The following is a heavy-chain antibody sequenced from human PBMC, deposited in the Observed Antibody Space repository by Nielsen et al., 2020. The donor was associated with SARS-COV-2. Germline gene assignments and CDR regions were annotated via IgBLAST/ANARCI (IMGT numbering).Heavy chain of an antibody. CDR1: GFTFSSYS. D-gene: IGHD3-3*01. V-gene: IGHV3-21*01. CDR2: ISSSSSYI. CDR3: ARWPGDIERITIFGANYYMDV. Sequence: GESLKISCAASGFTFSSYSMNWVRQAPGKGLEWVSSISSSSSYIYYADSVKGRFTISRDNAKNSLYLQMNSLRAEDTAVYYCARWPGDIERITIFGANYYMDVWGKGTTATVSS. J-gene: IGHJ6*03.